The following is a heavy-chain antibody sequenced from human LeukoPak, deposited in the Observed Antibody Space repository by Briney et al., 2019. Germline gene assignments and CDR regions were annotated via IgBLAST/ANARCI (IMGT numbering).Heavy chain of an antibody. Sequence: SETLSLTCTVSGGSISSYYWSWIRQPPGKELEWIGYIYYSGSTNYNPSLKSRVTILVDTSKNQFPLKLSSVTAADTAVYYCARARVWRAYYDMDVWGQGTTVTVSS. CDR1: GGSISSYY. J-gene: IGHJ6*02. V-gene: IGHV4-59*01. CDR2: IYYSGST. CDR3: ARARVWRAYYDMDV. D-gene: IGHD1-1*01.